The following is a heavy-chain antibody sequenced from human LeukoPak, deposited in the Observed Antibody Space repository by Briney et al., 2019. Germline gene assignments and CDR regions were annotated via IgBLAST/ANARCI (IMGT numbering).Heavy chain of an antibody. Sequence: GGSLRLSCAASGFTFDDYALHWVRQAPGKGLEWVSGISWNSGSIGYANSVKGRFTISRDNAKNSLYLQMNSLRAEDTAVYYCARDKEDTIDYWGQGTLVTVSS. CDR3: ARDKEDTIDY. CDR2: ISWNSGSI. J-gene: IGHJ4*02. CDR1: GFTFDDYA. V-gene: IGHV3-9*01.